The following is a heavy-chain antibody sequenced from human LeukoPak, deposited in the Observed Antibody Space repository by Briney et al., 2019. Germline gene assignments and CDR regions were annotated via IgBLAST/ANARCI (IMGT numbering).Heavy chain of an antibody. CDR3: AKRGVVIRVILVGFHKEAYYFDS. CDR2: ISGSGGRT. V-gene: IGHV3-23*01. J-gene: IGHJ4*02. CDR1: GITLSNYG. Sequence: GSLRLSCAVSGITLSNYGMSWVRQAPGKGLEWVAGISGSGGRTNYADSVKGRFTISRDNPKNTLYLQMNSLRAEDTAVYFCAKRGVVIRVILVGFHKEAYYFDSWGQGALVTVSS. D-gene: IGHD3-22*01.